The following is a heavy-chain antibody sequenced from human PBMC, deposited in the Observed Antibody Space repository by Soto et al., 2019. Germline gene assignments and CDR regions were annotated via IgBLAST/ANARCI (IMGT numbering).Heavy chain of an antibody. CDR1: GGTFNNYA. J-gene: IGHJ4*02. V-gene: IGHV1-69*06. CDR3: ATSYGTSWYGDY. D-gene: IGHD6-13*01. CDR2: IIPISSTR. Sequence: GASVKVSCTASGGTFNNYAVTWVRQAPGQGLEWMGGIIPISSTRNYAQKFQGRVTITADTSTSTVYMDLSSLSSEDTAVYYCATSYGTSWYGDYWGQGTLVTVSS.